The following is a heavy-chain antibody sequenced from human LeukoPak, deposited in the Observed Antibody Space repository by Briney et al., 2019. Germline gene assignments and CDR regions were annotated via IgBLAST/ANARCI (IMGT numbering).Heavy chain of an antibody. CDR3: AKDLYRGSYYWFDS. CDR1: GFIFSNYG. V-gene: IGHV3-23*01. J-gene: IGHJ5*01. D-gene: IGHD1-26*01. CDR2: IWGNGETT. Sequence: PGGSLRLSCAASGFIFSNYGMHWVRQAPGKGLEWVSSIWGNGETTYYAVSVEGRFTISRDNSKNTLLLQMNSLRAEDTAVYYCAKDLYRGSYYWFDSWGQGTLVTVSS.